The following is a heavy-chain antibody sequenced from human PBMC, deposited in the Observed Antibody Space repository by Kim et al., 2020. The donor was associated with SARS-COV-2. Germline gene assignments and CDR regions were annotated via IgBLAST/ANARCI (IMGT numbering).Heavy chain of an antibody. J-gene: IGHJ4*02. D-gene: IGHD3-22*01. CDR3: ARSDYYDSSGYDY. V-gene: IGHV4-34*01. Sequence: PTPKGRVTISVDTSKNQFALRLSAVTAADTAVYYCARSDYYDSSGYDYWGQGTLVTVSS.